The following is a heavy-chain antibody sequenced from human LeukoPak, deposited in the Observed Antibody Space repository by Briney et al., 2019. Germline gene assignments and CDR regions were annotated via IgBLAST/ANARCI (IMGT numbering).Heavy chain of an antibody. J-gene: IGHJ4*02. D-gene: IGHD6-13*01. CDR3: ARSPLPARIAAAAYYFDY. CDR2: IYYSGNT. Sequence: SETLSLTCTVSGGSISSSNYYWGWIRQPPGKGLEWIGRIYYSGNTYYNPSLKSRVTISVDTSKNQFSLRLSSVTAADTAVYYCARSPLPARIAAAAYYFDYWGQGTLVTVSS. CDR1: GGSISSSNYY. V-gene: IGHV4-39*07.